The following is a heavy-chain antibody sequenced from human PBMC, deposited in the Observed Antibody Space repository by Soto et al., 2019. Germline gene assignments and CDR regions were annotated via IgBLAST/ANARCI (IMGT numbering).Heavy chain of an antibody. CDR1: GGSISSSSYY. Sequence: SETLSLTCTVSGGSISSSSYYWGWIRQPPGKGLEWIGSIYYSGSTYYNPSLKSRVTISVDTSKNQFSLKLSSVTAADTAVYYCARHEDYIVATISFFFDYWGQGTLVTVSS. D-gene: IGHD5-12*01. V-gene: IGHV4-39*01. CDR3: ARHEDYIVATISFFFDY. CDR2: IYYSGST. J-gene: IGHJ4*02.